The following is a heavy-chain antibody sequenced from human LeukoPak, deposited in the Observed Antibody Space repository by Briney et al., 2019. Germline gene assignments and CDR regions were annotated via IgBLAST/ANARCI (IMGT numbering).Heavy chain of an antibody. CDR2: VYNTGST. J-gene: IGHJ6*03. Sequence: PSETLSLTCSVSGGSMSSENEYWGWIRQTPGKGLEWIGSVYNTGSTNYNPSLKSRVTISVDTSKNQFFLKLSSVTAADTAIYYCARGFRHENTFYYYYYMDVWGKGTTVSVSS. D-gene: IGHD2/OR15-2a*01. V-gene: IGHV4-39*07. CDR3: ARGFRHENTFYYYYYMDV. CDR1: GGSMSSENEY.